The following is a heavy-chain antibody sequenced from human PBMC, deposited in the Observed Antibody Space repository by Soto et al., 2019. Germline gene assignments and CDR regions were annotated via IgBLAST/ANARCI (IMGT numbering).Heavy chain of an antibody. CDR2: IHPSGDT. CDR3: VRGYCTTSPCSGDFQF. Sequence: QVQLGQSGAELKKPGASVKVACKASGYKFTTYFIHWVRQAPGQGLEWMGMIHPSGDTGYAQKFRGRVTMTIDTSTNTAYMELRNLTSEDTAVYFSVRGYCTTSPCSGDFQFWGQGTLVTVSS. D-gene: IGHD2-15*01. V-gene: IGHV1-46*01. J-gene: IGHJ1*01. CDR1: GYKFTTYF.